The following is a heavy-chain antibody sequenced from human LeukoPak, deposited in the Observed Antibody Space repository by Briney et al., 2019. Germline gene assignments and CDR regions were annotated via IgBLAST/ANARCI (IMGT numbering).Heavy chain of an antibody. D-gene: IGHD2-21*01. CDR3: ARQLIVAEGLYGMDV. V-gene: IGHV1-8*01. Sequence: GASVKVSCKAPGYTFTSYDINWVRQATGQGLEWMGWMNPNSGNTGYAQKFQGRVTMTRNTSISTAYMELSSLRSEDTAVYYCARQLIVAEGLYGMDVWGQGTTVTVSS. CDR1: GYTFTSYD. J-gene: IGHJ6*02. CDR2: MNPNSGNT.